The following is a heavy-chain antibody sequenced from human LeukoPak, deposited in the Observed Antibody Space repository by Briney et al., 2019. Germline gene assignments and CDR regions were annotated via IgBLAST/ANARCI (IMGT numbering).Heavy chain of an antibody. J-gene: IGHJ3*02. CDR3: ARVGCSSTSCYPGAFDI. V-gene: IGHV4-34*01. CDR2: INHSGST. CDR1: GGSFSGYY. D-gene: IGHD2-2*01. Sequence: SETLSLTXAVYGGSFSGYYWSWIRQPPGKGLEWIGEINHSGSTNYNPSLKSRVTISVDTSKNQFSLKLSSMTAADTAVYYCARVGCSSTSCYPGAFDIWGQGTMVTVSS.